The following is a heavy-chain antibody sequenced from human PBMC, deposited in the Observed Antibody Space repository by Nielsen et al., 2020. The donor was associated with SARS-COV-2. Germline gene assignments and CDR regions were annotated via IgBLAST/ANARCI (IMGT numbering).Heavy chain of an antibody. CDR2: ISYDGSNK. D-gene: IGHD2-15*01. V-gene: IGHV3-30*18. CDR3: AKVGWSGGSRDVGYFDY. J-gene: IGHJ4*02. Sequence: GESLKISCAASGFTFSSYGMHWVRQAPGKGLEWVAVISYDGSNKYYADSVKGRFTISRDNSKNTLYLQMNSLRAEDTAVYYCAKVGWSGGSRDVGYFDYWGQGTLVTVSS. CDR1: GFTFSSYG.